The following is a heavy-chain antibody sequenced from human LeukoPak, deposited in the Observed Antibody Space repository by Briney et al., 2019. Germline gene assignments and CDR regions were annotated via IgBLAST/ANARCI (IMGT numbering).Heavy chain of an antibody. CDR2: ISAYNGNT. CDR3: ARGGVSSSWYISGFDY. D-gene: IGHD6-13*01. Sequence: ASVKVPCKASGYTFTSYGISWVRQAPGQGLEWMGWISAYNGNTNYAQKLQGRVTMTTDTSTSTAYMELSSPRSEDTAVYYCARGGVSSSWYISGFDYWGQGTLVTVSS. J-gene: IGHJ4*02. CDR1: GYTFTSYG. V-gene: IGHV1-18*01.